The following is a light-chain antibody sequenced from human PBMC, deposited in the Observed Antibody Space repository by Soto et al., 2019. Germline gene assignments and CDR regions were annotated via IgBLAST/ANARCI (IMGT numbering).Light chain of an antibody. Sequence: EIVLKQSPGTLSVSPVERATLSCRASQSVSSNLAWYQQKPGQAPRLLIYGASTRAIDIADRFSGSGSGTDFSLTISGLQSEDFAVYYCQQYNTWPLTFGGGTKVDI. CDR3: QQYNTWPLT. J-gene: IGKJ4*01. CDR1: QSVSSN. CDR2: GAS. V-gene: IGKV3-15*01.